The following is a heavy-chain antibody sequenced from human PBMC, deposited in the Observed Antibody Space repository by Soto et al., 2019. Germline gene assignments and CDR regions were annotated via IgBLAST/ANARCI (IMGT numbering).Heavy chain of an antibody. V-gene: IGHV3-74*01. Sequence: EVQLVESGGGLVQPGGSLRLSCAASGFTFSSYWMHWVRQAPGKGLVWVSRINSDGSSTSYADSVKGRFTISRDNAKNTLYLQMNSLRAEDTAVYYCARDYCSGGSCYSNAFEIWGQGPMVTVSS. CDR1: GFTFSSYW. CDR3: ARDYCSGGSCYSNAFEI. CDR2: INSDGSST. D-gene: IGHD2-15*01. J-gene: IGHJ3*02.